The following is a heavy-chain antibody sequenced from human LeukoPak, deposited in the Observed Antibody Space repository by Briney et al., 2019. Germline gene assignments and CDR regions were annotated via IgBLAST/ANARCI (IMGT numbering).Heavy chain of an antibody. CDR2: ISAYNGNT. V-gene: IGHV1-18*01. J-gene: IGHJ6*02. D-gene: IGHD4-17*01. CDR1: GYTFTSYG. CDR3: ARATVTSHYYYYGMDV. Sequence: ASVKVSCKASGYTFTSYGISWVRQAPGQGLERMGWISAYNGNTNYAQKLQGRVTMTTDTSTSTAYMELRSLRSDDTAVYYCARATVTSHYYYYGMDVWGQGTTVTVSS.